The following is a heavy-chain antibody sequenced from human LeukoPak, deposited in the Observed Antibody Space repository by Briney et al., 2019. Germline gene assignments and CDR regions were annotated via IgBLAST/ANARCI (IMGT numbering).Heavy chain of an antibody. CDR3: ARPRCSSTSCYDYYYYYMDV. CDR2: IYYSGST. Sequence: SETLSLTCTVSGGSISSSSYFWPRIRQPPGRGLGWIGSIYYSGSTYYNPSLTSRVTISVDTSKNQFSLKLTSVTAADTAVYYCARPRCSSTSCYDYYYYYMDVWGKGTTVTVSS. D-gene: IGHD2-2*01. CDR1: GGSISSSSYF. J-gene: IGHJ6*03. V-gene: IGHV4-39*01.